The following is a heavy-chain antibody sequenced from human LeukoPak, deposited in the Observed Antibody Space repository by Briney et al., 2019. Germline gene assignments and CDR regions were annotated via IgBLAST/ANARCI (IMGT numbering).Heavy chain of an antibody. J-gene: IGHJ5*02. D-gene: IGHD2-8*01. CDR3: ARGVGDVVLVVYAINWFDP. CDR2: IYYSGST. Sequence: PSETLSLTCTVSGGSISSSSYYWGWIRQPPGKGLEWIGSIYYSGSTYYNPSPKSRVTISVDTSKNQFSLKLSSVTAADTAVYYCARGVGDVVLVVYAINWFDPWGQGTLVTVSS. CDR1: GGSISSSSYY. V-gene: IGHV4-39*01.